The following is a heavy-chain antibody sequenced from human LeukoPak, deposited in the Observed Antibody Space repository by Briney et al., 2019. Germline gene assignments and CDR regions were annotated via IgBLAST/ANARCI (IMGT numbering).Heavy chain of an antibody. V-gene: IGHV3-48*01. D-gene: IGHD2-15*01. Sequence: GGSLRLSCAASGFTFSSYSMNWVRQAPGKGLEWVSYISSSSSTIYYADSVKGRFTISRDNAKTSLYLQMNSLRAEDTAVYYCARVSQTPGGRGYFDYWGQGTLVTVSS. J-gene: IGHJ4*02. CDR2: ISSSSSTI. CDR3: ARVSQTPGGRGYFDY. CDR1: GFTFSSYS.